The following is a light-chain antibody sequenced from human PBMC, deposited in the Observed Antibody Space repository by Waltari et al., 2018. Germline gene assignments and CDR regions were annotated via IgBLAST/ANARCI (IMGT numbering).Light chain of an antibody. CDR2: DAS. V-gene: IGKV3-11*01. J-gene: IGKJ4*01. Sequence: DIVLTQSPATLSLSPGESATPSCRASQSVGSYLAWYQQKLGQAPRLLIYDASNRATGIPARFSGSGSGTDFTLTISSLEPEDFALYYCQQRTNWRSVTFGGGTKVEIK. CDR1: QSVGSY. CDR3: QQRTNWRSVT.